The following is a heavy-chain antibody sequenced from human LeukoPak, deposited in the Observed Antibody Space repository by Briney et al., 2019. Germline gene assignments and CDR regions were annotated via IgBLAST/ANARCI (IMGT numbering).Heavy chain of an antibody. V-gene: IGHV3-23*01. D-gene: IGHD3-9*01. CDR3: ARLGRQRWYFDL. J-gene: IGHJ2*01. CDR1: GFTFSSYA. CDR2: ISGSGGST. Sequence: PGGSLRLSCAASGFTFSSYAMSWVRQAPGKGLEWVSAISGSGGSTYYADSVKGRFTISRDNSKNTLYLQMNSLRAEDTAVYYCARLGRQRWYFDLWGRGTLVTVSS.